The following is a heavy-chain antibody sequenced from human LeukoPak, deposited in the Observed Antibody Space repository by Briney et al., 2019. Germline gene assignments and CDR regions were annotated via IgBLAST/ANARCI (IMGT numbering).Heavy chain of an antibody. J-gene: IGHJ3*02. CDR1: GFTFGNYG. V-gene: IGHV3-33*01. CDR3: ARDLEDSSPFGAFDM. CDR2: IWFDGIRK. Sequence: GGSLRLSCAASGFTFGNYGMHWVRQVPGKGLEWVAAIWFDGIRKYYADSVKGRLTISRDNSKNTLYLQMNSLRAEDTAVYYCARDLEDSSPFGAFDMWGQGTMVTVSS. D-gene: IGHD3-22*01.